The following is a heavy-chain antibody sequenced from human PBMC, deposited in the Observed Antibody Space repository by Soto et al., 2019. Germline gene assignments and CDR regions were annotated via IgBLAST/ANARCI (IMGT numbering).Heavy chain of an antibody. CDR2: VYDLDGT. CDR3: ATWHLREHAYDI. J-gene: IGHJ3*02. Sequence: DVQLVESGGGLIQPGGSLSLSCVASGLTVSGKKYMAWVRQAPGKGPEWVSGVYDLDGTYYADSVRGRFPTSIGRSRTTVYLQMRDLRPEDTALYFCATWHLREHAYDIWGQGTMVTVSS. CDR1: GLTVSGKKY. V-gene: IGHV3-53*01. D-gene: IGHD5-12*01.